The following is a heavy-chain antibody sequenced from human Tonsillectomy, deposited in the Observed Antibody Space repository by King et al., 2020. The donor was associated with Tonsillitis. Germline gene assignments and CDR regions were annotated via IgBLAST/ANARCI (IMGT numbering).Heavy chain of an antibody. Sequence: VQLVQSGAEVKKPGASVKVSCKTSGYTFISYGISWVRQAPGQGLEWMGWISTYNGDTKYAQKLQGRVTMTTDTSTSTAYMELRSLRYDDTPMYYCARVPHTTSYSGSYADHWGQGTLVTVS. CDR1: GYTFISYG. CDR3: ARVPHTTSYSGSYADH. J-gene: IGHJ5*02. CDR2: ISTYNGDT. V-gene: IGHV1-18*04. D-gene: IGHD1-26*01.